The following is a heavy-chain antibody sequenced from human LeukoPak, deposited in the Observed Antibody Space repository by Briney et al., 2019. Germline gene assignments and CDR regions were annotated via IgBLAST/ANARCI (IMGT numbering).Heavy chain of an antibody. CDR1: IFAFSNYA. V-gene: IGHV3-30*04. Sequence: PGGSLRLSCAASIFAFSNYAMHWVRQAPGKGLEWVALISYDGSNKYYADSVKGRFTISRDNSKNTLYLQMNSLRAEDTAVYYCARWGGNPSDAFDVWGQGTMVTVSS. CDR3: ARWGGNPSDAFDV. D-gene: IGHD3-16*01. CDR2: ISYDGSNK. J-gene: IGHJ3*01.